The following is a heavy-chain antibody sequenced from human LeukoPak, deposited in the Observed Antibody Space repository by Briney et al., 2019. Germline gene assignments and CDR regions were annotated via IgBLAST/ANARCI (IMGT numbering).Heavy chain of an antibody. Sequence: GGSLRLSCAASGFTFSSYAMSWVRQAPGKGLEWVSAISGSGGSTYYADSVKGRFTISRDNSKNTLYLQMNSLRAEDTALYYCAKDPDYDILTSNWFDPWGQGTLVTVSS. CDR2: ISGSGGST. CDR3: AKDPDYDILTSNWFDP. V-gene: IGHV3-23*01. J-gene: IGHJ5*02. CDR1: GFTFSSYA. D-gene: IGHD3-9*01.